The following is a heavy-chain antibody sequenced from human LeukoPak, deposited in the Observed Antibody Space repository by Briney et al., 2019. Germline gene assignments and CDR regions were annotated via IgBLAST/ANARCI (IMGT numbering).Heavy chain of an antibody. CDR1: GYSISSGYY. CDR2: IYHSGST. V-gene: IGHV4-38-2*02. J-gene: IGHJ5*02. Sequence: SETLSLTCTVSGYSISSGYYWGWIRQTPGKGLEWIGSIYHSGSTYYNPSLKSRVTISVDTSKNQFSLKLSSVTAADTAVYYCARGTTTVTNWFDPWGQGTLVTVSS. CDR3: ARGTTTVTNWFDP. D-gene: IGHD4-11*01.